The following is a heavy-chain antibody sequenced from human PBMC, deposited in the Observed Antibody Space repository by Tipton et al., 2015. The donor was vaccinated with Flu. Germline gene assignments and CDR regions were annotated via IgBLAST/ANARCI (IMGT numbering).Heavy chain of an antibody. J-gene: IGHJ4*02. V-gene: IGHV4-34*01. CDR2: INHSGST. Sequence: TLSLTCAVYGGSFSGYYWNWIRQPPGKGLEWIGEINHSGSTNYNPSLKSRVTMSVDTSKNQFSLKLSSVTAADTAVYCCARGYLLDYWGQGTLVTVSS. CDR1: GGSFSGYY. D-gene: IGHD2-2*02. CDR3: ARGYLLDY.